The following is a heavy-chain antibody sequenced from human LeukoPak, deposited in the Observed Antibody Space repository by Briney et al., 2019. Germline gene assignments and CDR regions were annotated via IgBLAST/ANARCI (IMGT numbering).Heavy chain of an antibody. V-gene: IGHV3-66*01. CDR3: ARDLEAANTYYFDY. CDR1: GFTVSSSY. D-gene: IGHD6-13*01. Sequence: PGGSLRLSCAASGFTVSSSYMSWVRQAPGKGLEWVSIISSAGTTYYADSVKGRFTISIYNSKNTEYLQVNSLRDEDTAVYYCARDLEAANTYYFDYWGQGTMVT. J-gene: IGHJ4*02. CDR2: ISSAGTT.